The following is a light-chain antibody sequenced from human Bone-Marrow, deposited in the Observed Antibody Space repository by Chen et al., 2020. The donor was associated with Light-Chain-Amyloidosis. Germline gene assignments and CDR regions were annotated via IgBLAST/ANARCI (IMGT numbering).Light chain of an antibody. CDR3: QQGNSFPLT. J-gene: IGKJ4*01. CDR1: QGVSTW. Sequence: DIQMTQSPSSVSASVGDRVTITCRASQGVSTWLAWYQQKPGKAPKLLIHTASSLQSGVPSRFTGSGYGTGFTLTISSLQPEDFATYYGQQGNSFPLTFGGGTKVEIK. V-gene: IGKV1-12*01. CDR2: TAS.